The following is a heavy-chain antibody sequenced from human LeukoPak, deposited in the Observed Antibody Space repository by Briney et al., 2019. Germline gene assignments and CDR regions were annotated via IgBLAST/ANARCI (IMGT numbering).Heavy chain of an antibody. D-gene: IGHD2-15*01. J-gene: IGHJ4*02. Sequence: PSETLSLTCTVSGGSISSHYWSWIRQPPGEGLEWIGYIYYSGSTNYNPSLKSRVTISVDTSKNQFSLKLSSVTAADTAVYYCARYHCSGGTCYHFDYWGQGALVTVSS. CDR3: ARYHCSGGTCYHFDY. CDR2: IYYSGST. CDR1: GGSISSHY. V-gene: IGHV4-59*08.